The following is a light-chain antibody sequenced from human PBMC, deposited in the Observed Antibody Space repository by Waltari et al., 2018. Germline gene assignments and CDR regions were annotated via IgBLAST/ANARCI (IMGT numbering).Light chain of an antibody. CDR3: QSSDSSTWV. CDR2: ENH. CDR1: SGSIASNY. Sequence: NFMLTQPHSVSGSPGKTVTISCTRSSGSIASNYVPSCQQRPGTPPTTLIYENHQRPSGVPDRFSGSIDSSSNSASLTISQLKTEDEADYYCQSSDSSTWVFGGGTKLTVL. V-gene: IGLV6-57*01. J-gene: IGLJ3*02.